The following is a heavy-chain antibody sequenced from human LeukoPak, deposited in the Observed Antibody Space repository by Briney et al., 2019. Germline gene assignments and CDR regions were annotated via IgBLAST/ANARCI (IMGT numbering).Heavy chain of an antibody. CDR1: GFTFSSYS. Sequence: GGSLRLSCAASGFTFSSYSMNWVRQAPGKGLEWVSSISSSSSYIYYAESVEGRFTISRDNAKNSLYLQMNSLRAEDTPVYYCARHYYDSSGYAFDIWGQGTMVTVSS. CDR3: ARHYYDSSGYAFDI. J-gene: IGHJ3*02. CDR2: ISSSSSYI. D-gene: IGHD3-22*01. V-gene: IGHV3-21*01.